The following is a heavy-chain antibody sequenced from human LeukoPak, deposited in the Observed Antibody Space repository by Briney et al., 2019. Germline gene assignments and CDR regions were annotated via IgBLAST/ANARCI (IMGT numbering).Heavy chain of an antibody. CDR2: INHSGTP. Sequence: SETLSLTCAVFSGSFNDYYWSWIRQPPGKGLEWIGEINHSGTPKYNPSLKTRVTISVDTSKNQFSLKLNSVTAADTAVYYCARGPGLFRYCSSATCPPEYWGQGTLVTVSS. V-gene: IGHV4-34*01. D-gene: IGHD2-2*01. CDR3: ARGPGLFRYCSSATCPPEY. CDR1: SGSFNDYY. J-gene: IGHJ4*02.